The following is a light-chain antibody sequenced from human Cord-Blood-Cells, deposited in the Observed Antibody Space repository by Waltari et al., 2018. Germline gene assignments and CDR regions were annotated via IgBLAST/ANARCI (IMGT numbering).Light chain of an antibody. V-gene: IGKV3-20*01. Sequence: MVLSQSPGTLSLSPAERATLSCRASQSVSSSYLAWDQQKPGQAPRLLIYGPSSRATGIPDRFSGSGSGTDFTLTISRLEPEDFAVYYCQQYGSSSLTCGGGTKVEIK. CDR3: QQYGSSSLT. CDR2: GPS. J-gene: IGKJ4*01. CDR1: QSVSSSY.